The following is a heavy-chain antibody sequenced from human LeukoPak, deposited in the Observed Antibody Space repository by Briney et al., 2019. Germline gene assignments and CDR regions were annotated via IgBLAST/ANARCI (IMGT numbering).Heavy chain of an antibody. CDR2: IYYSGST. J-gene: IGHJ5*02. CDR1: GGSISSYY. D-gene: IGHD6-6*01. Sequence: TSETLSLTCTVSGGSISSYYWSWIRQPPGKGLEWIGYIYYSGSTNYNPSLKSRVTISLDTSKNQFSLKLSSVTAADTAVYYCARKGGGQLVNTRRWFDPWGQGTLVTVSS. V-gene: IGHV4-59*12. CDR3: ARKGGGQLVNTRRWFDP.